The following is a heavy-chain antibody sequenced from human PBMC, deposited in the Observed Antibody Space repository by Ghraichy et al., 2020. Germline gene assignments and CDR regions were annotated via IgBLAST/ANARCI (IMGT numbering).Heavy chain of an antibody. V-gene: IGHV3-33*01. CDR1: GFTFSSYG. D-gene: IGHD6-19*01. CDR2: IWYDGSNK. J-gene: IGHJ4*02. CDR3: ARDLDPIAVAGTPDY. Sequence: GSLRLSCAASGFTFSSYGMHWVRQAPGKGLEWVAVIWYDGSNKYYADSVKGRFTISRDNSKNTLYLQMNSLRAEDTAVYYCARDLDPIAVAGTPDYWGQGTLVTVSS.